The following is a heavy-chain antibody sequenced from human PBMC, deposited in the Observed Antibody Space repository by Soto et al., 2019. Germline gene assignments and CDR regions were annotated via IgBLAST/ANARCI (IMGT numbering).Heavy chain of an antibody. CDR2: IKSKTDGETT. CDR1: GFTFSNAW. Sequence: GGSLRLSCAASGFTFSNAWMNWVRQAPGKGLEWVGRIKSKTDGETTNYAAPVKGRFTISRDDSKDTLYLQMNSLKIEDTAVYFCATDGLGQCLDLHSWGQGTLVTVSS. D-gene: IGHD3-16*01. CDR3: ATDGLGQCLDLHS. V-gene: IGHV3-15*01. J-gene: IGHJ4*02.